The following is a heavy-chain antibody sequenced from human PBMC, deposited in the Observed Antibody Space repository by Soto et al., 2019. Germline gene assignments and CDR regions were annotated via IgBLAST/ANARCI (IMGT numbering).Heavy chain of an antibody. CDR1: GYTFTGYY. J-gene: IGHJ4*02. D-gene: IGHD2-2*01. CDR2: INPNSGGT. CDR3: ARSTSDIVVVPAATGFDY. Sequence: VSVKVSCKASGYTFTGYYMHWVRQAPGQGLEWMGWINPNSGGTNYAQKFQGWVTMTRDTSISTAYMELSRLRSDDTAVYYCARSTSDIVVVPAATGFDYWGQGTLVTVSS. V-gene: IGHV1-2*04.